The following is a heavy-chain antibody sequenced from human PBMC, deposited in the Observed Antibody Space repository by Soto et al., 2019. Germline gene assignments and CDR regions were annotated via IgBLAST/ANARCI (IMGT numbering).Heavy chain of an antibody. CDR3: ARDATSKEQRRGNWFDP. CDR1: GGTFSSYT. CDR2: IIPILGIA. V-gene: IGHV1-69*04. Sequence: SVKVSCKASGGTFSSYTISWVRQAPGQGLEWMGRIIPILGIANYAQKFQGRVTITADKSTSTAYMELSSLRSEDTAVYYCARDATSKEQRRGNWFDPWGQGTLVTV. D-gene: IGHD1-1*01. J-gene: IGHJ5*02.